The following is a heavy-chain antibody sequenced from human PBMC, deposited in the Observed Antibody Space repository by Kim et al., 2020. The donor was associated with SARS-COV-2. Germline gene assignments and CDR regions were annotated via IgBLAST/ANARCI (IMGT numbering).Heavy chain of an antibody. V-gene: IGHV3-7*01. Sequence: GGSLRLSCAASGFTFSSYWMSWVRQAPGKGLEWVANIRQDGSERYYVDSVKGRFTISRDNAKNSLSLQMNSLRFEDMAVYYSAKGQHWFDPWGQGTLVTV. CDR3: AKGQHWFDP. CDR1: GFTFSSYW. J-gene: IGHJ5*02. CDR2: IRQDGSER.